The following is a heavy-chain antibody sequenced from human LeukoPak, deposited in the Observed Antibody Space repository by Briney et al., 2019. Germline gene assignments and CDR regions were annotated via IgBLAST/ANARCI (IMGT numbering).Heavy chain of an antibody. Sequence: QAGGSLRLSCTASGFTFGDYGMSWVSQAPGKGLEWVGFIRRAVNGATGEYAASVKGRFSSLRDELNSIAYLQMNSLNTEDTAVYFFTREVEDDISGHSFYYYYMDVWGTGSKVTVS. CDR1: GFTFGDYG. V-gene: IGHV3-49*04. D-gene: IGHD3-22*01. CDR3: TREVEDDISGHSFYYYYMDV. J-gene: IGHJ6*03. CDR2: IRRAVNGATG.